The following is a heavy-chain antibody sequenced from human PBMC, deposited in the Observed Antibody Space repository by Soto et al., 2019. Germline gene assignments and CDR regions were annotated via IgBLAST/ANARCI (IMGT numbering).Heavy chain of an antibody. CDR2: ISGSGTTT. J-gene: IGHJ6*02. V-gene: IGHV3-48*03. CDR3: KSRAYNYGAPFYYYNYGMDV. D-gene: IGHD5-18*01. Sequence: EVQLVESGGALVPPGGYLRLYCATSGFAFSGYEMNWVRQAPGKGLQWISYISGSGTTTYYADSVKGRFTISRDNAKKSLYLQMNNLRAEETDLYYCKSRAYNYGAPFYYYNYGMDVWGQGTTVTVSS. CDR1: GFAFSGYE.